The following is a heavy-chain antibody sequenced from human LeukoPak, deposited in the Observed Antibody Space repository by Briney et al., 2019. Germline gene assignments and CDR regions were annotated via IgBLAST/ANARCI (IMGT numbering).Heavy chain of an antibody. CDR3: ARGNQADDY. J-gene: IGHJ4*02. D-gene: IGHD1-14*01. Sequence: GGSLRLSCAASGFTFSSYWMHWVRQVPRKGLVWVARINPGGSSITYADSVKGRFTISRDNAKNTLYLQMDSLRAEDTGVYYCARGNQADDYWGQGTLVTVSS. CDR2: INPGGSSI. CDR1: GFTFSSYW. V-gene: IGHV3-74*01.